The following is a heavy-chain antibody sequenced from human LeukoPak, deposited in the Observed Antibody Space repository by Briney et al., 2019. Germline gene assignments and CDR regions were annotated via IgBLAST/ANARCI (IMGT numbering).Heavy chain of an antibody. J-gene: IGHJ6*02. CDR2: VYSSGRV. CDR3: ARQGDYGDPDRYQFYYYGLDV. V-gene: IGHV4-61*02. D-gene: IGHD4-17*01. Sequence: SQTLSLTCTVSGGSISSGTNYWNWIRQPAGKGLEWIGRVYSSGRVYYNPSLNSRATISRDTSKNQFSLKVTSVTAADTAVYYCARQGDYGDPDRYQFYYYGLDVWGQGATVTVSS. CDR1: GGSISSGTNY.